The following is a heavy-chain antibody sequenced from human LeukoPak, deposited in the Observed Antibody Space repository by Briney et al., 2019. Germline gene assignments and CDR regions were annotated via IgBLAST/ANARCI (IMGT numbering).Heavy chain of an antibody. V-gene: IGHV3-23*01. CDR3: VQRPGVLTGS. D-gene: IGHD3-9*01. Sequence: GGSLRLSCAASGFTFSSYAMSWVRQAPGKGLEWVSGIIGSGSSTYYGDSVKGRFTISRDNSKNTLFLQMNSLRAEDTAVYYCVQRPGVLTGSWGQGTLVTVSS. CDR1: GFTFSSYA. J-gene: IGHJ4*02. CDR2: IIGSGSST.